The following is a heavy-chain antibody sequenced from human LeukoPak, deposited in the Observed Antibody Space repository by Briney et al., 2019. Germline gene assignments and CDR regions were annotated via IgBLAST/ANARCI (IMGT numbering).Heavy chain of an antibody. V-gene: IGHV1-2*02. D-gene: IGHD3-22*01. CDR3: ARVPRYYYDSSGYYWGYYYYYMDV. J-gene: IGHJ6*03. CDR2: INPNSGGT. Sequence: ASVKVSCKASGYTFTDYYMHWVRQAPGQGLEWMGWINPNSGGTNYAQKFQGMVTMTRDTSISTAYMELSRLRSDDTAVYYCARVPRYYYDSSGYYWGYYYYYMDVWGKGTTVTVSS. CDR1: GYTFTDYY.